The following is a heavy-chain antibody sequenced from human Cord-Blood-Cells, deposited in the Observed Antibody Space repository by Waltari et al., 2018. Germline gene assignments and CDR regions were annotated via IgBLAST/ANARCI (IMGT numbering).Heavy chain of an antibody. V-gene: IGHV4-34*01. CDR3: ARSSSSDAFDI. J-gene: IGHJ3*02. Sequence: QLHLQQRGAGLLKPSEPLSLTCAVYGGSFSGSYCSWIRQPPGKGLEWIGEINHSGSTNYNPSLKSRVTISVDTSKNQFSLKLSSVTAADTAVYYCARSSSSDAFDIWGQGTMVTVSS. D-gene: IGHD6-13*01. CDR2: INHSGST. CDR1: GGSFSGSY.